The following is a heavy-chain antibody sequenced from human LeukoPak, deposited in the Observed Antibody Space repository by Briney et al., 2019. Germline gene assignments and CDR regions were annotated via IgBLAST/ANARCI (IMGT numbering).Heavy chain of an antibody. CDR1: GFTFSSYG. D-gene: IGHD3-10*01. Sequence: PGGSLRLSCAASGFTFSSYGMHWVRQAPGKGLEWVAVISYDGSNKYYADSVKGRFTISRDNSKNTLYLQMNSLRAEDTAVYYCARPGTKYRYYGSGSYIDYWGQGTLVTVSS. CDR2: ISYDGSNK. J-gene: IGHJ4*02. CDR3: ARPGTKYRYYGSGSYIDY. V-gene: IGHV3-30*03.